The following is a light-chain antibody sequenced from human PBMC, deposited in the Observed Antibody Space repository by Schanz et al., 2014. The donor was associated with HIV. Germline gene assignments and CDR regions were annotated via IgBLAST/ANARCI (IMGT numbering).Light chain of an antibody. CDR3: ATWDTTLSAVV. CDR1: SADVGSYDL. Sequence: QSALTQPASVSGSPGQSITISCTGTSADVGSYDLVSWYQQHPGKAPKLLIYEGSKRPSGVSNRFSGSKSGNTASLTISGLQTGDEADYYCATWDTTLSAVVFGGGTKLTVL. CDR2: EGS. J-gene: IGLJ2*01. V-gene: IGLV2-23*01.